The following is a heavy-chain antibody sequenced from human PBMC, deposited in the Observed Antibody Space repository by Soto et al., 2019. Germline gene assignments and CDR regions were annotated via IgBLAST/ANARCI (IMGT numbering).Heavy chain of an antibody. V-gene: IGHV4-31*03. CDR3: ARGGNGLYAY. D-gene: IGHD3-16*01. CDR1: GGSISSGGYY. Sequence: SETLSLTCTVSGGSISSGGYYWSWIRQHPGKGLERIGYIYYTGSTYYNPSLKSRLTISLDTSENQFSLRLSSVTAADTAMYYCARGGNGLYAYWGQGTLVTVSS. J-gene: IGHJ4*02. CDR2: IYYTGST.